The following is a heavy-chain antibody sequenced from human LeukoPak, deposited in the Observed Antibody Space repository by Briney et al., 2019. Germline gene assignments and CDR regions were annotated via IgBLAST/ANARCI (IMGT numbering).Heavy chain of an antibody. CDR2: ISSDGSDK. J-gene: IGHJ4*02. CDR3: ARDYPADY. V-gene: IGHV3-30-3*01. Sequence: GGSLSLSCAAPGFTFRSYPMHWVRQAPGKGLEWVALISSDGSDKKYADSVKGRFTVSRDNSKNTLYLQMHSLRVEDTAVYYCARDYPADYWGQGTLVTVSS. CDR1: GFTFRSYP.